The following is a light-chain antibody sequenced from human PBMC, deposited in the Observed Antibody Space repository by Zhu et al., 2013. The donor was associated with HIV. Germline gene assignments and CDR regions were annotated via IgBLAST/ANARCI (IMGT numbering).Light chain of an antibody. J-gene: IGLJ1*01. Sequence: QSALTQPASVSGSPKQSITISCTGTSSDVGGYNYVSWYQQHPGKAPKFIIYEVSNRPSGVSNRFSGSKSGNTASLTISTLQAEDEADYYCSSLSSANTPNVFGTGTKVTVL. CDR1: SSDVGGYNY. V-gene: IGLV2-14*01. CDR3: SSLSSANTPNV. CDR2: EVS.